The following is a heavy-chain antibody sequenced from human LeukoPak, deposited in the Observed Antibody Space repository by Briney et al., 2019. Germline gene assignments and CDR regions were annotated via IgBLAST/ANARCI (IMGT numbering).Heavy chain of an antibody. Sequence: SETLSLTCAVSGGSISSGGYSWSWIRQPPGKGLEWIGYIYHSGSTYYNPSLKSRVTISVDRSKNQFSLKLSSVTAADTAVYYCARGVEGWFDPWGQGTLVTVSS. CDR2: IYHSGST. J-gene: IGHJ5*02. CDR3: ARGVEGWFDP. V-gene: IGHV4-30-2*01. CDR1: GGSISSGGYS. D-gene: IGHD3-3*01.